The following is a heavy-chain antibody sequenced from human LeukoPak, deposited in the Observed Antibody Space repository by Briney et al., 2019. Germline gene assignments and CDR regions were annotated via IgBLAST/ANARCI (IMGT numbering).Heavy chain of an antibody. J-gene: IGHJ4*02. Sequence: GGSLRLSCAVSGFMFSDYCFHWVRQAPGKGLEGVAVTRFDGSIKQYADSVKGRFTISRDDYKNTLYLQMNFLKSEDTPVYYCARWGGTRKYYFDYWGQGTLVTVSS. D-gene: IGHD1-1*01. V-gene: IGHV3-33*01. CDR1: GFMFSDYC. CDR2: TRFDGSIK. CDR3: ARWGGTRKYYFDY.